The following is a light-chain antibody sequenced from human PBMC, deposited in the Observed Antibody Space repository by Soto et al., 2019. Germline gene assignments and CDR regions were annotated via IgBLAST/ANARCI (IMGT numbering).Light chain of an antibody. J-gene: IGLJ1*01. Sequence: QSALTQPASVSGSPGQSITISCTGTSSDVGGYNYVSWYQQHPGKAPKLMIYDVRNRPSGVSNRFSGSKSGNTASLTISGLQAEDEADYYCSSYTSSSTLHVFGTGTKVTVL. CDR2: DVR. CDR1: SSDVGGYNY. V-gene: IGLV2-14*01. CDR3: SSYTSSSTLHV.